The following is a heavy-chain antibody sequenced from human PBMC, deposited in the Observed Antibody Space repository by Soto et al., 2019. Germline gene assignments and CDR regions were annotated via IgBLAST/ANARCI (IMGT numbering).Heavy chain of an antibody. CDR2: ISSSSTTI. J-gene: IGHJ5*02. D-gene: IGHD6-13*01. CDR1: GFTFRSYS. V-gene: IGHV3-48*02. CDR3: AREGHGSTWLNWFDP. Sequence: GGSLSLSCIASGFTFRSYSMNWVRKAQGKGLEWVSHISSSSTTINYADSVKGRFTISRDNAKNSLYLQMNSLRDEDTAVYYCAREGHGSTWLNWFDPWGQGTLVTVSS.